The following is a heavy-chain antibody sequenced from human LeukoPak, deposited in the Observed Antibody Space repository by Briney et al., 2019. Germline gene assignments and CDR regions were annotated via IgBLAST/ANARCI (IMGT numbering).Heavy chain of an antibody. CDR3: ARGQIKTVTTGSAFDI. Sequence: PSETLSLTCAVYGGSFSGYYWSWIRQPPGKGLEWIGEINHSGSTNYNPSLKSRVTISVDTSKNQFSLRLSSVTAADTAVYYCARGQIKTVTTGSAFDIWGQGTMVTVSS. CDR2: INHSGST. V-gene: IGHV4-34*01. D-gene: IGHD4-11*01. J-gene: IGHJ3*02. CDR1: GGSFSGYY.